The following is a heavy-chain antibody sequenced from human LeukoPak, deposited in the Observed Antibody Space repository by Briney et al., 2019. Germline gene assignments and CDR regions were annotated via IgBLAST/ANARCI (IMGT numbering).Heavy chain of an antibody. D-gene: IGHD3-10*02. CDR1: GGSFSGYY. V-gene: IGHV4-34*01. J-gene: IGHJ4*02. CDR3: ARASVRYFDY. CDR2: INHSGST. Sequence: SETLSLTCAVYGGSFSGYYWSWIRQPPGKGLEWIGEINHSGSTNYNPSLKSRVTISVDTSKTQFSLKLSSVTAADTAVYYCARASVRYFDYWGQGTLVTVSS.